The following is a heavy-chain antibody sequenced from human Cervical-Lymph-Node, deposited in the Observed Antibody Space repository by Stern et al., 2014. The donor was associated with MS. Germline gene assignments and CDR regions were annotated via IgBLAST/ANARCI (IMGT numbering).Heavy chain of an antibody. CDR3: ARGVWFDP. CDR1: DGSISSDY. D-gene: IGHD2-8*01. J-gene: IGHJ5*02. Sequence: QLQLQESGPGLVKPSETLSLTCTVSDGSISSDYWSWIRQPPGKGLEWIGRVYTSGSTNYNPSLKSRVSISVDTSKNQFSLKLSSLTAADTAVYYCARGVWFDPWGRGTLVTVSS. V-gene: IGHV4-4*08. CDR2: VYTSGST.